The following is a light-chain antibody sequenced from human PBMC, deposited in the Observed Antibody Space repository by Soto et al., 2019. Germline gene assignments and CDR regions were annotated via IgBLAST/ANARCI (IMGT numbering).Light chain of an antibody. Sequence: QSALTQPASVSGSPGQSSTISCTGTSSDVGGFLYVSWFQQHPGKAPKLMIYAVSNRPSGISNRFSGSKSGNTASLTISGLQAEDEADYYCSSYSSSSTLVVFGGGTKVTVL. CDR2: AVS. V-gene: IGLV2-14*01. CDR3: SSYSSSSTLVV. J-gene: IGLJ2*01. CDR1: SSDVGGFLY.